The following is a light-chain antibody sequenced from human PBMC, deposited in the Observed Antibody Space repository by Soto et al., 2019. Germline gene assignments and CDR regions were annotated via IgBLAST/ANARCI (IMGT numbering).Light chain of an antibody. Sequence: ELVLTQSPGTLSLSPGERATLSCRASQSVSSNFLVWYQQKPGQTPRLLIYGASSRATGIPDRFSGSGSGTDFTLTISRLEPEDSAVYFCQQFDSFRWTFGQGTKVEIK. CDR2: GAS. CDR1: QSVSSNF. V-gene: IGKV3-20*01. CDR3: QQFDSFRWT. J-gene: IGKJ1*01.